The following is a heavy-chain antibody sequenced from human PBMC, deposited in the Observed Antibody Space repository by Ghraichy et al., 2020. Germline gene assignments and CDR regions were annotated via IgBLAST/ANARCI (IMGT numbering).Heavy chain of an antibody. Sequence: GGSLRLSCAASGFTFSNAWMSWVRQAPGKGLEWVGRIKSKTDGGTTDYAAPVKGRFTISRDDSKNTLYLQMNSLKTEDTAVYYCTTDRKTTVVTMSPNDAFDIWGQGTMVTVSS. D-gene: IGHD4-23*01. V-gene: IGHV3-15*01. J-gene: IGHJ3*02. CDR2: IKSKTDGGTT. CDR1: GFTFSNAW. CDR3: TTDRKTTVVTMSPNDAFDI.